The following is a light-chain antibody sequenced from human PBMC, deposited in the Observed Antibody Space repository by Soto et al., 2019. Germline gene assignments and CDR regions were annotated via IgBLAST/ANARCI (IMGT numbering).Light chain of an antibody. CDR2: EVS. CDR3: SSFTSSLTWV. J-gene: IGLJ3*02. CDR1: ATDVGSYNY. Sequence: QSVLTQPASVSGSPGQSITISCTGTATDVGSYNYVSWYQQHPNKAPKLMIYEVSNRPSGISNRFFGSKSGNTASLTISGLQAEDEAEYYCSSFTSSLTWVFGGGTKVTVL. V-gene: IGLV2-14*01.